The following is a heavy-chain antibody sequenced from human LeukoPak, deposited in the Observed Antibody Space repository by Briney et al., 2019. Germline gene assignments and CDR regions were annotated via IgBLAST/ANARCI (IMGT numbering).Heavy chain of an antibody. CDR3: ARDAVNKAMFKNYFDY. V-gene: IGHV1-46*01. J-gene: IGHJ4*02. CDR1: GYTFTSYY. D-gene: IGHD5-18*01. CDR2: INPSGGST. Sequence: ASVKVSCKASGYTFTSYYMHWVRQAPGQGLEWMGIINPSGGSTSYAQKFQGRVTMTRDTSTSTVYMELSSLRSEDTAVYYCARDAVNKAMFKNYFDYWGQGTLVTVSS.